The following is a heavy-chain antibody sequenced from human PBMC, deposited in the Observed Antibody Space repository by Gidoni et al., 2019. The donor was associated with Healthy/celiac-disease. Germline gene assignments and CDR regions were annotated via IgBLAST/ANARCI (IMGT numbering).Heavy chain of an antibody. D-gene: IGHD2-2*01. J-gene: IGHJ6*02. Sequence: RTGDYYWSWIRQPPGKGLEWIGYIYYSGSTYSNPSLKSRVTISVDTSKNQFSLKLSSVTAADTAVYYCVRYCSSTSCYVGGTYGMDVWGQGTTVTVSS. CDR3: VRYCSSTSCYVGGTYGMDV. V-gene: IGHV4-30-4*01. CDR2: IYYSGST. CDR1: RTGDYY.